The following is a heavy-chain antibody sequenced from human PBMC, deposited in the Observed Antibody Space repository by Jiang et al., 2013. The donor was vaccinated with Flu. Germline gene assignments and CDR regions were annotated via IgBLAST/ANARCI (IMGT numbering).Heavy chain of an antibody. CDR3: ASPYSGITVDAFDI. Sequence: SYWIGWVRQMPGKGLEWMGIIYPGDSDTRYSPSFQGQITISADKSISTAYLQWSSLKASDTAMYYCASPYSGITVDAFDIWGQGTMVTVSS. D-gene: IGHD1-26*01. V-gene: IGHV5-51*01. CDR1: SYW. CDR2: IYPGDSDT. J-gene: IGHJ3*02.